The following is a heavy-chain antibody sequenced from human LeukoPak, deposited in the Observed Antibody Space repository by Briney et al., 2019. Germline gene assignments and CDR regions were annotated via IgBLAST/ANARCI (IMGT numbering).Heavy chain of an antibody. CDR3: AKDWGLWLLVAFDF. J-gene: IGHJ3*01. Sequence: GGSLRLSCATSGFSFSAYGMSWVRQAPGKGLEWVSGISGSGDRTYYEDSVKGRFTISRDNSKNTVSLQINGLRADDTAIYYCAKDWGLWLLVAFDFWGQGTMVTVSS. CDR2: ISGSGDRT. V-gene: IGHV3-23*01. CDR1: GFSFSAYG. D-gene: IGHD3-9*01.